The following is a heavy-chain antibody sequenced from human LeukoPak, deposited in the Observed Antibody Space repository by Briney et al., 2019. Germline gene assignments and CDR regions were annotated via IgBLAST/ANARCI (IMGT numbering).Heavy chain of an antibody. V-gene: IGHV1-69*05. CDR1: GGTFSSYA. CDR2: IIPIFGTA. D-gene: IGHD3-22*01. J-gene: IGHJ4*02. Sequence: PVKVSCKASGGTFSSYAISWVRQAPGQGVEWMGGIIPIFGTANYAQKFQGRVTITTDESTSTAYMELSSLRSEDTAVYYCARESYYYDSSGYRYYFDYWGQGTLVTVSS. CDR3: ARESYYYDSSGYRYYFDY.